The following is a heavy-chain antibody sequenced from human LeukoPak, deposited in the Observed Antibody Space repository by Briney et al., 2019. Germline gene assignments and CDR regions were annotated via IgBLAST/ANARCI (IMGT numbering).Heavy chain of an antibody. CDR3: VKVMYSSSSGTDAFDI. Sequence: GRSLRLSCAASGFTFDDYAMHWVRQAPGKGLEWVSGISWNSGSIDYADSVKGRCTISRDNAKNSLYLQMNSLRPEDMALYYCVKVMYSSSSGTDAFDIWGQGTMVTVSS. J-gene: IGHJ3*02. CDR1: GFTFDDYA. D-gene: IGHD6-6*01. V-gene: IGHV3-9*03. CDR2: ISWNSGSI.